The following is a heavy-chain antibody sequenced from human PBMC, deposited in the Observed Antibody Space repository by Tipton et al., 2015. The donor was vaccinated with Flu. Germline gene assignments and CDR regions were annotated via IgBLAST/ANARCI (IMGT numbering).Heavy chain of an antibody. J-gene: IGHJ5*02. Sequence: SLRLSCAASGFTFSSYAMHWVRQAPGKGLEWVAVISYDGSNKYYADSVKGRFTISRDNSKNTLYLQMNSLRAEDTAVYYCARDERYSSGWPYNWFDPWGQGTLVTVSP. CDR1: GFTFSSYA. D-gene: IGHD6-19*01. V-gene: IGHV3-30*04. CDR3: ARDERYSSGWPYNWFDP. CDR2: ISYDGSNK.